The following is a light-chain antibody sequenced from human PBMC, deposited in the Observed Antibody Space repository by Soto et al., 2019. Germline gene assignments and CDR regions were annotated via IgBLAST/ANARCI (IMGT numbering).Light chain of an antibody. V-gene: IGLV2-14*01. CDR1: SGDVGGYSY. J-gene: IGLJ1*01. Sequence: QSALTQPASVSGSPGQSIAISCAGTSGDVGGYSYVSWYQQHPGKAPKLMIYDVSNRPSGVSNRFSGSKSGNTASLTISGLEPEDEADYYCSSYTSSSTNVFGTGTKLTVL. CDR3: SSYTSSSTNV. CDR2: DVS.